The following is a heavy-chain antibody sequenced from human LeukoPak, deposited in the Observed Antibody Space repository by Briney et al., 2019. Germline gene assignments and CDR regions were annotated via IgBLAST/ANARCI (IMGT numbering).Heavy chain of an antibody. CDR3: ARNRETYYYGSGSYWTVDY. CDR2: ISSSSSYI. D-gene: IGHD3-10*01. Sequence: GGSLRLSCAASGFTFSSYSMIWVRQAPGKGLEWVSSISSSSSYIYYADSVKGRFTISRDNAKNSLYLQMNSLRAEDTAVYYCARNRETYYYGSGSYWTVDYWGQRTLVTVSS. V-gene: IGHV3-21*01. J-gene: IGHJ4*02. CDR1: GFTFSSYS.